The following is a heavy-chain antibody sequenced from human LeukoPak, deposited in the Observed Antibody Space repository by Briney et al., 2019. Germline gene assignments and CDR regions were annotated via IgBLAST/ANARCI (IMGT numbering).Heavy chain of an antibody. CDR1: GGTFSSYT. D-gene: IGHD6-13*01. J-gene: IGHJ4*02. V-gene: IGHV1-69*05. CDR2: IIPIFGTA. CDR3: ASPGSSSWWGGFDY. Sequence: GASVKVSCKASGGTFSSYTISWVRQAPGQGLEWMGGIIPIFGTANYAQKFQGRVTITTDESTSTAYMELSSLRSEDTAVYYCASPGSSSWWGGFDYWGQGTLVTVSS.